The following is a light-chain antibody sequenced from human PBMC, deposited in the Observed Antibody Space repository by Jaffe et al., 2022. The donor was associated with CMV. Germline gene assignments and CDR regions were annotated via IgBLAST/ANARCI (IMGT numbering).Light chain of an antibody. CDR3: QQCHNWPIT. J-gene: IGKJ5*01. CDR2: GAS. V-gene: IGKV3-15*01. Sequence: EIVLTQSPATLSVSPGERATLSCRASQSVSTNLTWFQQKPGQAPRLLIYGASTRATAIPARFSGSGSGTEFTLTINSLQSEDFAVYFCQQCHNWPITFGQGTRLEIK. CDR1: QSVSTN.